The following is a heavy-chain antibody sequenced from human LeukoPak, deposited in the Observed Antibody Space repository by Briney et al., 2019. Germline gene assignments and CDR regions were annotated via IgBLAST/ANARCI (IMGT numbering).Heavy chain of an antibody. CDR3: ARDLINVNAFDI. V-gene: IGHV3-53*01. J-gene: IGHJ3*02. CDR2: IYSSGST. Sequence: GGSLRLSCAGSGFTATTNYMSWVRQAPGKGLEWVSVIYSSGSTSYADSVKGRFTISRDSSKNTVYLQMNSLRADDTAVYYCARDLINVNAFDIWGQGTMVTVSS. CDR1: GFTATTNY. D-gene: IGHD3-16*02.